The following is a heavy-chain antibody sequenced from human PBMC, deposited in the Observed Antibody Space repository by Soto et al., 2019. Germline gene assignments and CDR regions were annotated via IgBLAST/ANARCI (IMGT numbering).Heavy chain of an antibody. CDR3: AREAPIAVVDY. V-gene: IGHV3-7*03. CDR1: GCTFSSYW. Sequence: EVQLVESGGGLVQPGGSLRLSCAASGCTFSSYWMSWVRQAPGKGLEWVANIKQDGSEKYYVDSVKGRFTISRDNAKNSLYLQMNSLRAEDTAVYYCAREAPIAVVDYWGQGTLVTVSS. D-gene: IGHD6-19*01. CDR2: IKQDGSEK. J-gene: IGHJ4*02.